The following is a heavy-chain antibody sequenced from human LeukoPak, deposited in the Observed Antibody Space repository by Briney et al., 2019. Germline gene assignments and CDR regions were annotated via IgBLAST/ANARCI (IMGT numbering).Heavy chain of an antibody. D-gene: IGHD6-13*01. CDR3: ARGSVLIGAAGTEYYFDY. Sequence: SETLSLTCTVSGGSISSYYWSWIRQPPGKGLEWIGYIYYSGSTNYNPSLKSRVTISVDTSKNQFSLKLSSVTAADTAVYYCARGSVLIGAAGTEYYFDYWGQGTLVTVSS. V-gene: IGHV4-59*01. CDR1: GGSISSYY. CDR2: IYYSGST. J-gene: IGHJ4*02.